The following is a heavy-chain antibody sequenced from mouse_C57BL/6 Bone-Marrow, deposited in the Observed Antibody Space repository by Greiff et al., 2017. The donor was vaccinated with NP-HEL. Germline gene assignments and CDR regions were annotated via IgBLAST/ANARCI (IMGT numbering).Heavy chain of an antibody. Sequence: VQLRQSGAELVRPGASVKLSCTASGFNIKDDYMHWVKQRPEQGLEWIGWIDPENGDTEYASKFQGKATITADTSSNTAYLQLSSLTSEDTAVYYCTNDGYYDWFAYWGQGTLVTVSA. CDR3: TNDGYYDWFAY. CDR1: GFNIKDDY. J-gene: IGHJ3*01. V-gene: IGHV14-4*01. D-gene: IGHD2-3*01. CDR2: IDPENGDT.